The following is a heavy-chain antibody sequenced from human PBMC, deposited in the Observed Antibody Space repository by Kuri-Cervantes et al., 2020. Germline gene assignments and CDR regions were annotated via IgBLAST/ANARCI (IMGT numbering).Heavy chain of an antibody. J-gene: IGHJ6*02. CDR3: ARLFCSGGSCYSLYYYGMDV. V-gene: IGHV4-39*01. D-gene: IGHD2-15*01. CDR2: IYYSGSS. Sequence: SETLSLTCTVSGGSISSSSYYWGWIRQPPGKGLEWIVSIYYSGSSYYNPSRKSRFTISVDTSKNQFSLKLSSVTAADTAVYYCARLFCSGGSCYSLYYYGMDVWGQGTTVTVSS. CDR1: GGSISSSSYY.